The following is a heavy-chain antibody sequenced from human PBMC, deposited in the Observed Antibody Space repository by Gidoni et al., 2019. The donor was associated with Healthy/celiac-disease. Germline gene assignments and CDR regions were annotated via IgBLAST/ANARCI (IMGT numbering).Heavy chain of an antibody. V-gene: IGHV3-33*01. J-gene: IGHJ6*02. CDR3: ARAIEGGDYYYGMDV. CDR2: IWYDGSNK. CDR1: TFSSYG. D-gene: IGHD4-17*01. Sequence: TFSSYGMHWVRQAPGKGLEWVAVIWYDGSNKYYADSVKGRFTISRDNSKNTLYLQINSLRAEDTAVYYCARAIEGGDYYYGMDVWGQGTTVTVSS.